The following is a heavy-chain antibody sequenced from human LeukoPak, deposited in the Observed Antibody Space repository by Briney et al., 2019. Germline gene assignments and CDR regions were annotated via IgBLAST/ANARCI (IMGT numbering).Heavy chain of an antibody. CDR3: ARDPSVLYYVDY. D-gene: IGHD3-10*01. CDR2: INPNNGRT. V-gene: IGHV1-2*02. J-gene: IGHJ4*02. Sequence: GASVKVSCTASGYTFTDYYLHWVRQAPGQGLEWMGWINPNNGRTNYAHKFQDRFTITRDTSISTVYMELSRLRSDGTAVYYCARDPSVLYYVDYWGPGTLVTVSS. CDR1: GYTFTDYY.